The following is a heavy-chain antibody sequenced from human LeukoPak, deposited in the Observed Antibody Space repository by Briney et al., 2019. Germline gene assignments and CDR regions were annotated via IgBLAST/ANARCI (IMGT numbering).Heavy chain of an antibody. CDR1: GFSFSNAW. CDR3: TTGLNGDYVRDVLYFYMDV. D-gene: IGHD4-17*01. Sequence: GGSLRLSCAASGFSFSNAWMSWVRQAPGKGLEWVGRIKSKTDGGTTDYAAPVNGRFTISRDDSKNTLYLQMNSLKTEDTAVYYCTTGLNGDYVRDVLYFYMDVCGTGTMVTVSS. CDR2: IKSKTDGGTT. J-gene: IGHJ6*03. V-gene: IGHV3-15*01.